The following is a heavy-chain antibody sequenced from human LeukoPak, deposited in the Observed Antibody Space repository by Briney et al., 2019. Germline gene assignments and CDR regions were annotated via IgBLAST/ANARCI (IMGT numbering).Heavy chain of an antibody. J-gene: IGHJ6*02. CDR2: IKSKTDGGTT. CDR3: TTGEGSLVNGMDA. V-gene: IGHV3-15*01. Sequence: GGSLRLSCAASGFTFSNAWMSWVRQAPGKGLGWVGRIKSKTDGGTTDYAAPVKGRFTISRDDSKNTLYLQMNSLKTEDTAVYYCTTGEGSLVNGMDAWGQGTTVTVSS. CDR1: GFTFSNAW. D-gene: IGHD3-10*01.